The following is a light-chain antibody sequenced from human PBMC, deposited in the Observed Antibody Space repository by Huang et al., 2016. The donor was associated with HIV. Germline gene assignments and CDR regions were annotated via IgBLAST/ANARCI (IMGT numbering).Light chain of an antibody. J-gene: IGKJ4*01. CDR2: DAS. CDR1: QSISNY. V-gene: IGKV3-11*01. CDR3: QQRSRT. Sequence: EIVLTQSPATLSLSPGERAPLSCRASQSISNYLAWYQQKPGPVPRLLIYDASNRATGIPARFSGSGSGTDFTLTISSLESEDFAVYYCQQRSRTFGGGTKVEIK.